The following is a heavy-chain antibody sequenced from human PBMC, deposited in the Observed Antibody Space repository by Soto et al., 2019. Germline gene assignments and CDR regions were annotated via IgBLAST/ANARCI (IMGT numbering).Heavy chain of an antibody. D-gene: IGHD3-3*01. CDR1: GYTFTSYG. Sequence: QVQLVQSGAEVKKAGASVKVSCKASGYTFTSYGISWVRQAPGQGLEWMGWISGYNGNTNYAQKLQGKVTMTIDTSTSTAYMELRSLSSDDTAVYYCARRTSTTVFGVAQSGMDVWGQGTTVTVSS. CDR3: ARRTSTTVFGVAQSGMDV. J-gene: IGHJ6*02. V-gene: IGHV1-18*04. CDR2: ISGYNGNT.